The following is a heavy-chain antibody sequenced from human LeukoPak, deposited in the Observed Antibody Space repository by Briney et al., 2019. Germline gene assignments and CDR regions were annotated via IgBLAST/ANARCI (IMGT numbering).Heavy chain of an antibody. J-gene: IGHJ3*02. Sequence: SETLSLTCTVSGGSISSSSYYWGWIRQPPGKGLEWIGSIYYSGSTYYNPSLKSRVTISVDTSKNQFSLKLSSVTAADTAVYYCARPLGSSSRSRHDDAFDIWGQGTMVTVSS. CDR3: ARPLGSSSRSRHDDAFDI. V-gene: IGHV4-39*01. CDR1: GGSISSSSYY. CDR2: IYYSGST. D-gene: IGHD6-6*01.